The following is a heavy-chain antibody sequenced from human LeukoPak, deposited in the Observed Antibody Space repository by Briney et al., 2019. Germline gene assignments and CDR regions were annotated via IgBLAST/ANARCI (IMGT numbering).Heavy chain of an antibody. CDR3: ARGLGVVPAAIRGWFDP. V-gene: IGHV5-51*01. CDR1: GYSFTSYW. CDR2: IYPGDSDT. Sequence: GESLKISCKGSGYSFTSYWIGWVRQMPGKGLEGMGIIYPGDSDTRYSSSFQGQVTISADKSISTAYLQWSSLKASDTAMYYCARGLGVVPAAIRGWFDPWGQGALVTVSS. D-gene: IGHD2-2*02. J-gene: IGHJ5*02.